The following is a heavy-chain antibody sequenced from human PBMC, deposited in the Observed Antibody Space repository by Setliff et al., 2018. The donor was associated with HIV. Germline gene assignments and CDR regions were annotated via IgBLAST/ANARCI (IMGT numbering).Heavy chain of an antibody. CDR1: GFTFSSYW. J-gene: IGHJ6*02. CDR2: IKYDGSEK. D-gene: IGHD3-9*01. CDR3: AREPHELRYFDWLLYPAYYYYGMDV. Sequence: GGSLRLSCAASGFTFSSYWMSWVRQAPGKGLEWVANIKYDGSEKYYVGSAKGRFTISRDNAKNSLYLQMNSLRAEDTAVYYCAREPHELRYFDWLLYPAYYYYGMDVWGQGTTVTVSS. V-gene: IGHV3-7*01.